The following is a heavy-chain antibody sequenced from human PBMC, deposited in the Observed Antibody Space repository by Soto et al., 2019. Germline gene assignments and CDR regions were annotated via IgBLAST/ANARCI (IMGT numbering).Heavy chain of an antibody. J-gene: IGHJ4*02. CDR2: ISSSSSYI. CDR1: GFTFSSYS. D-gene: IGHD3-10*01. Sequence: PGGSLRLSCAASGFTFSSYSMNWVRQAPGKGLEWVSSISSSSSYIYYADSVKGRFTISRDNAKNSLYLQMNSLRAEDTAVYYCARVGPGTQPPPDYWGQGTLVTVSS. V-gene: IGHV3-21*01. CDR3: ARVGPGTQPPPDY.